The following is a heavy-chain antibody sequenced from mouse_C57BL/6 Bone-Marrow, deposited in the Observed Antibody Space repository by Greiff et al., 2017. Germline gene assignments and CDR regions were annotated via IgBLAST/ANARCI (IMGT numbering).Heavy chain of an antibody. D-gene: IGHD1-1*01. V-gene: IGHV1-69*01. CDR2: IDPSDSYT. CDR3: AREGGYYGSPWYFDV. CDR1: GYTFTSYW. J-gene: IGHJ1*03. Sequence: QVQLQQPGAELVMPGASVKLSCKASGYTFTSYWMHWVKQRPGQGLEWIGEIDPSDSYTNYNQKFKGKSTLTADKSSSTAYMQLSSLTSEDSAVYYCAREGGYYGSPWYFDVWGTGTTVTVSS.